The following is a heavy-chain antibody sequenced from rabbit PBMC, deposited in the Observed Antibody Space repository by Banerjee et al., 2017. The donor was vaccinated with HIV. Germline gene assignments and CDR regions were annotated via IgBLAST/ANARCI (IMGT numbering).Heavy chain of an antibody. CDR2: IDSNDRT. Sequence: QEHLEESGGDLVKPEGSLTITCTASGFSFSNKYVMCWVRQAPGKGLEWIGCIDSNDRTYYASWAKGRFTISKTSSTTVTLQMTILTAADTATYFCARHNYYSDWSGDLWGPGTLFTVS. CDR3: ARHNYYSDWSGDL. D-gene: IGHD4-1*01. V-gene: IGHV1S45*01. J-gene: IGHJ6*01. CDR1: GFSFSNKYV.